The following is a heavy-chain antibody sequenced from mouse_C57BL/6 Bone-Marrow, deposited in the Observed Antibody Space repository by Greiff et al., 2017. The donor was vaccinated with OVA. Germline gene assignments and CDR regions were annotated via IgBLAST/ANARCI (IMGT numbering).Heavy chain of an antibody. D-gene: IGHD2-4*01. CDR2: IYPGSGST. CDR3: AREIYYDYYYAMDY. CDR1: GYTFTSYW. Sequence: QVQLQQPRAELVKPGASVKMSCKASGYTFTSYWITWVKQRPGQGLEWIGDIYPGSGSTNYNEKFKSKATLTVDTSSSTAYMQLSSLTSEDSAVYYCAREIYYDYYYAMDYWGQGTSVTVSS. V-gene: IGHV1-55*01. J-gene: IGHJ4*01.